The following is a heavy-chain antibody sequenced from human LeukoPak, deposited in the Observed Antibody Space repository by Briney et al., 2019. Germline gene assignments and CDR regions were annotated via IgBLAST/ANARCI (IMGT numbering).Heavy chain of an antibody. J-gene: IGHJ1*01. CDR2: INPNSGGT. V-gene: IGHV1-2*02. CDR1: GYTFTGYY. CDR3: ARALFDIVVVPAAINVAEFALQH. Sequence: GASVKVSCKASGYTFTGYYMHWVRQAPGQGLEWMGWINPNSGGTNYAQKFQGRVTMTRDTSISTAYMELSRLGSDDTAVYYCARALFDIVVVPAAINVAEFALQHWGQGTLVTVSS. D-gene: IGHD2-2*01.